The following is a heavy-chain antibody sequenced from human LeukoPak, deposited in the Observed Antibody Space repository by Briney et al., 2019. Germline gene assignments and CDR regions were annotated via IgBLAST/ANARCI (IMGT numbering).Heavy chain of an antibody. CDR2: IYHSGST. D-gene: IGHD6-13*01. CDR1: GGSISSGGYS. J-gene: IGHJ6*02. Sequence: SQTLSLTCAVSGGSISSGGYSWSWIRQPPGKGLEWIGYIYHSGSTYYNPSLKSRVTISVDRSKNQFSLKLSSVTAADTAVYYCARSQGGSSSWYYYYYGMDVWGQGTTVTVSS. V-gene: IGHV4-30-2*01. CDR3: ARSQGGSSSWYYYYYGMDV.